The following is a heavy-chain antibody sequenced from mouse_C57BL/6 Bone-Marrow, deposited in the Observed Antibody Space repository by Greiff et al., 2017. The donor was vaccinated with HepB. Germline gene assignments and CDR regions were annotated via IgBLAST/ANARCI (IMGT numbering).Heavy chain of an antibody. D-gene: IGHD2-4*01. V-gene: IGHV3-6*01. CDR2: ISYDGST. J-gene: IGHJ2*01. CDR1: GYSITSGYY. Sequence: EVQVVESGPGLVKPSQSLSLTCSVTGYSITSGYYWNWIRQFPGNKLEWMGYISYDGSTNYNPSLKNRIAITRDTSKNQFFLKLNAVTTEDTAIYYCAREGAYDYAFDYWGQGTTLTVSS. CDR3: AREGAYDYAFDY.